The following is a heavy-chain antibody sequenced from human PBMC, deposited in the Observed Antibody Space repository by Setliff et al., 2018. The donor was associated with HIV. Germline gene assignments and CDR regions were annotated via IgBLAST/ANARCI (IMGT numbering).Heavy chain of an antibody. CDR3: ARSKDTGMVTLDYYYYGMDV. V-gene: IGHV1-18*01. J-gene: IGHJ6*02. D-gene: IGHD5-18*01. Sequence: ASVKVSCKSSGYTFTKYGITWVRQAPGQGLEWMGWISANNGTANYAQKFQGRVTITADESTSTAYMGLSSLRSEDTAVYFCARSKDTGMVTLDYYYYGMDVWGQGTTVTVSS. CDR1: GYTFTKYG. CDR2: ISANNGTA.